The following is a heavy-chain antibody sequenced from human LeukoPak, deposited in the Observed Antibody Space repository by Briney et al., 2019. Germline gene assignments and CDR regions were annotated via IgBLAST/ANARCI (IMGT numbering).Heavy chain of an antibody. CDR3: ARHSSGWYPVDY. Sequence: SQTLSLTCTVSGGSISSGDYYWSWIRQPPGKGLEWIGYIYYSGSTNYNPSLKSRVTISVDTSKNQFSLKLSSVTAADTAVYYCARHSSGWYPVDYWGQGTLVTVSS. V-gene: IGHV4-30-4*01. J-gene: IGHJ4*02. CDR2: IYYSGST. CDR1: GGSISSGDYY. D-gene: IGHD6-19*01.